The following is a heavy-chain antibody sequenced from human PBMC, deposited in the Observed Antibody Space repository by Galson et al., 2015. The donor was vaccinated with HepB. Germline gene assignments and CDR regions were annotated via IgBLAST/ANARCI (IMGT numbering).Heavy chain of an antibody. V-gene: IGHV1-3*01. CDR2: ISGGNGNT. CDR3: ARSERLYGGNFYF. Sequence: SVKVSCKASGSTLSSYDMNWVRQAPGQRLEWMGWISGGNGNTKYSQKFQRRVTITRDTSASTAYMELSSLRSEDTAVYYCARSERLYGGNFYFWGQGTLVIVPS. CDR1: GSTLSSYD. J-gene: IGHJ4*02. D-gene: IGHD4-23*01.